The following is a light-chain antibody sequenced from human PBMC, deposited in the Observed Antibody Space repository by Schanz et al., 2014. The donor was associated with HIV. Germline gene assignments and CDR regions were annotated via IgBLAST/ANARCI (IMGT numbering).Light chain of an antibody. V-gene: IGLV2-14*03. Sequence: QSVLTQPPSASGSPGQSVTISCTGTSSDVGGYNYVSWYQQHPGKAPKLMIYDVSNRPSGVSNRFSGSKSGNTASLTISGLQAEDEADYYCSSYTSSSTLGVFGTGTKLTVL. CDR2: DVS. J-gene: IGLJ1*01. CDR1: SSDVGGYNY. CDR3: SSYTSSSTLGV.